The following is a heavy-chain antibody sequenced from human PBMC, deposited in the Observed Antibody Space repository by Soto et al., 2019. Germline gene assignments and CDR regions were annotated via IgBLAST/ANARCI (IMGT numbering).Heavy chain of an antibody. CDR3: ARAPLTDWMHFDY. V-gene: IGHV4-31*03. Sequence: SETLSLTCTVSGGSISSGGYYWSWIRQHPGKGLEWIGYIYYSGSTYYNPSLKSRVTISVDTSKNRFSLKLSSVTAADTAVYYCARAPLTDWMHFDYWGQGTLVTVSS. CDR1: GGSISSGGYY. D-gene: IGHD1-1*01. J-gene: IGHJ4*02. CDR2: IYYSGST.